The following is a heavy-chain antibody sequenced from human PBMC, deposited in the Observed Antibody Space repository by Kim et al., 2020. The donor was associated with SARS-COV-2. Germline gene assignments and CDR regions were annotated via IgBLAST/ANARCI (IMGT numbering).Heavy chain of an antibody. J-gene: IGHJ6*02. CDR3: ARDGSGIAAAGTFYYYYYGMDV. Sequence: ASVKVSCKASGYTFTSYAMHWVRQAPGQRLEWMGCINAGNGNTKYSQKFQGRVTITRDTSASTAYMELSSLRSEDTAVYYCARDGSGIAAAGTFYYYYYGMDVWGQGTTVTVSS. CDR1: GYTFTSYA. CDR2: INAGNGNT. V-gene: IGHV1-3*01. D-gene: IGHD6-13*01.